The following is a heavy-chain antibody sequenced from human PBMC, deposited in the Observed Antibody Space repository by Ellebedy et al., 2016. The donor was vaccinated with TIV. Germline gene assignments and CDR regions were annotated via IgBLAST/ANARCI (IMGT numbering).Heavy chain of an antibody. CDR2: IYYSGST. D-gene: IGHD2-2*01. CDR3: ARVGWGYCSSTSCYYFDY. J-gene: IGHJ4*02. CDR1: GGSISSYY. V-gene: IGHV4-59*12. Sequence: MPSETLSLTCTVSGGSISSYYWSRIRQPPGKGLEWIGYIYYSGSTNYNPSLKSRVTVSVDTSKNQFSLKLSSVTAADTAVYYCARVGWGYCSSTSCYYFDYWGQGTLVTVSS.